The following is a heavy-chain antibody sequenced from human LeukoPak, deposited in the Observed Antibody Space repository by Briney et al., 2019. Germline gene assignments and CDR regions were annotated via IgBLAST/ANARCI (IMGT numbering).Heavy chain of an antibody. CDR2: ISADGGTT. CDR1: GFTFSTYS. V-gene: IGHV3-23*01. J-gene: IGHJ5*01. Sequence: AGGSLRLYCAASGFTFSTYSMSWVRQAPGKGLEWVSTISADGGTTYYADSGKGRFTISRDNSKNSLYLQMKSLRAEDTAVYYCTKEPREYSSSTGGHNWFYSWGQGTLVTVSS. CDR3: TKEPREYSSSTGGHNWFYS. D-gene: IGHD2-2*01.